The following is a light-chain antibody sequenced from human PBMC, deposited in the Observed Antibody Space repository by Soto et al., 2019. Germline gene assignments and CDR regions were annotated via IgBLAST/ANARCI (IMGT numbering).Light chain of an antibody. V-gene: IGLV2-14*01. CDR1: SSDVGAYNY. J-gene: IGLJ1*01. Sequence: QSALTQPASVSSSPGQSITISCTGTSSDVGAYNYVSWYQQHPAKIPKLMIYHVSNRPSGVSDRFSGSKSGNTASLTISGLQAEDEADYYCYSYTTSSTYVFGTGTKVTVL. CDR2: HVS. CDR3: YSYTTSSTYV.